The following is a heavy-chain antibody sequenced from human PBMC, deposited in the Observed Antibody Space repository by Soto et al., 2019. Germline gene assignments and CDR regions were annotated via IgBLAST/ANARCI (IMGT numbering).Heavy chain of an antibody. J-gene: IGHJ6*02. V-gene: IGHV3-15*01. D-gene: IGHD3-22*01. CDR1: GFTFSNAW. CDR3: TTDPPSAYYYDSSGYYYVGYYGMDV. CDR2: IKSKTDGGTT. Sequence: GGSLRLSCAASGFTFSNAWMSWVRQAPGKGLEWVGRIKSKTDGGTTDYAAPVKGRFTISRDDSRNTLYLQMNSLKTGDTAVYYCTTDPPSAYYYDSSGYYYVGYYGMDVWGQGTTVTVSS.